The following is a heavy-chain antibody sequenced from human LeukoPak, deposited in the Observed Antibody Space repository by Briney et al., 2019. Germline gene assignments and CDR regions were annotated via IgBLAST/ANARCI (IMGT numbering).Heavy chain of an antibody. J-gene: IGHJ3*02. CDR3: ARVNGDYDSSGYDAFDI. D-gene: IGHD3-22*01. CDR2: ISYDGSNK. CDR1: GFTFSSYA. Sequence: PGRSLRLSCAASGFTFSSYAMHWVRQAPGKGLEWVAVISYDGSNKYYADSVKGRFTISRDNSKNTLYLQMNSLRAEDTAVYYCARVNGDYDSSGYDAFDIWGQGTMVTVSS. V-gene: IGHV3-30-3*01.